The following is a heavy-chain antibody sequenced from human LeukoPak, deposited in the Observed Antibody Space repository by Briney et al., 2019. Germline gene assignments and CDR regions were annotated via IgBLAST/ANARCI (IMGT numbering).Heavy chain of an antibody. CDR2: ISYDGSNK. CDR1: GFTFSSYA. CDR3: AKSVLGILRGFDY. J-gene: IGHJ4*02. D-gene: IGHD3-10*01. Sequence: GGSLRLSCAASGFTFSSYAMHWVRQAPGKGLEWVAVISYDGSNKYYADSVRGRFTISRDNSRNTLYLQMNSLRAEDTAVYYCAKSVLGILRGFDYWGQGTLVAVSS. V-gene: IGHV3-30-3*02.